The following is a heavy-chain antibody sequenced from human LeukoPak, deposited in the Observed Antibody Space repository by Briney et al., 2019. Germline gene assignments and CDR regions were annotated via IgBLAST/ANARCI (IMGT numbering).Heavy chain of an antibody. CDR1: GYSFTTFW. Sequence: GESLKISCKGSGYSFTTFWIGWVRQMPGKGLEWMGIIYPDDSDIRYSPSLQGQVTISADKSISTAYLQWSSLKASDTAMYYCARGYCSSVSCYRFDYWGQGTLVTVSS. J-gene: IGHJ4*02. CDR3: ARGYCSSVSCYRFDY. V-gene: IGHV5-51*01. D-gene: IGHD2-2*01. CDR2: IYPDDSDI.